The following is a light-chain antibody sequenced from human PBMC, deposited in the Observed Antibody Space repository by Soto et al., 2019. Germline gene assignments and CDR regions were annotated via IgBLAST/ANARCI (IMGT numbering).Light chain of an antibody. CDR1: QSVSSS. V-gene: IGKV3D-15*01. J-gene: IGKJ2*01. Sequence: EVVMTQSPATLSVSLGERATLSCRASQSVSSSLAWYQQKPGQAPRLLIYAASTRATGIPARFSGSRSGSEFTLTISSLQSEDFAVYYCQLYYDWPPYTFGQGTKLEIK. CDR3: QLYYDWPPYT. CDR2: AAS.